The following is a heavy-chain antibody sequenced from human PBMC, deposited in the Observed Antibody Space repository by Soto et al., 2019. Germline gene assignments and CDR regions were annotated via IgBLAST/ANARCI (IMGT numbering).Heavy chain of an antibody. CDR2: IYYSGST. D-gene: IGHD3-9*01. J-gene: IGHJ5*02. CDR3: ARHVEYYDILTGPHWFDP. V-gene: IGHV4-39*01. Sequence: SETLSLTCTVSGGSISSSSYYWGWIRQPPGKGLEWIGSIYYSGSTYYNPSLKSRVTISVDTSKNQFSLKLSSVTAADTAVYYCARHVEYYDILTGPHWFDPWGQGTLVTVSS. CDR1: GGSISSSSYY.